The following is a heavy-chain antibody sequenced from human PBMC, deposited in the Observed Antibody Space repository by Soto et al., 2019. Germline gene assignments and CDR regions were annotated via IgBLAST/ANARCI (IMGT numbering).Heavy chain of an antibody. J-gene: IGHJ4*02. CDR1: GYNFTSYG. Sequence: QVHLVQSGAEVKKPGASVKVSCKCSGYNFTSYGITWVRQAPGQGLEWMGWNSAHNDNTDYAQKLQGRDSVTRDTSTSTAYMELRSLRSDDTAVYYCARGRYGDYWGQGALVTVSS. CDR2: NSAHNDNT. V-gene: IGHV1-18*01. CDR3: ARGRYGDY. D-gene: IGHD1-1*01.